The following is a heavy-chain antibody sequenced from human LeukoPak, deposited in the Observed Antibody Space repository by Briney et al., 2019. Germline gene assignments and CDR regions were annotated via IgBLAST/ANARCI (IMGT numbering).Heavy chain of an antibody. V-gene: IGHV3-15*01. CDR1: GFTFSNAW. Sequence: GGSLRLSCAASGFTFSNAWMSWVRQAPGKGLEWVSRIKSKTDGGTTDYAAPVKGRFTISRDDSKNTLYLQMNSLKTEDTAVYYCTTELWPLIVVVTARFDYWGQGTLVTVSS. D-gene: IGHD2-21*02. CDR2: IKSKTDGGTT. CDR3: TTELWPLIVVVTARFDY. J-gene: IGHJ4*02.